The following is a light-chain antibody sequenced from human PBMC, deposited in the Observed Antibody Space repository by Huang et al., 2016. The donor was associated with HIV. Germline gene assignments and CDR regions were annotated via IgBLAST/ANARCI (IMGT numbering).Light chain of an antibody. J-gene: IGKJ2*01. CDR1: QSVATN. CDR2: GAS. V-gene: IGKV3-15*01. Sequence: EIIMTQSPATLSLSPGEGASLSCRANQSVATNLAWYLRRPGQSPRILIFGASTRASGLPGRVSGSGSGTQFTLTVSGLQSEDFAVYYCQQYHNWPYTFGQGTKLEI. CDR3: QQYHNWPYT.